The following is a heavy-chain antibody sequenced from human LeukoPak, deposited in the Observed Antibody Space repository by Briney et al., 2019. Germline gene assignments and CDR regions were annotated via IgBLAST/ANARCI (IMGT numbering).Heavy chain of an antibody. CDR3: ARTEESGYSYGYFGYYYYMDV. V-gene: IGHV4-59*01. D-gene: IGHD5-18*01. CDR1: GGSISSYY. J-gene: IGHJ6*03. CDR2: IYYSGST. Sequence: SETLSLTCTVSGGSISSYYWSWIRQPPGKGLEYIGYIYYSGSTNYDPSLKSRVTISVDTSKNQFSLKLSSVTAADTAVYYCARTEESGYSYGYFGYYYYMDVWGKGTTVTVSS.